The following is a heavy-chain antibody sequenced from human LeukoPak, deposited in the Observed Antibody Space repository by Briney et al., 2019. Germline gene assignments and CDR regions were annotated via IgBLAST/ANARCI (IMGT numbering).Heavy chain of an antibody. D-gene: IGHD3-10*01. CDR2: ISYDGSNK. J-gene: IGHJ3*02. CDR1: GFTFSSYA. V-gene: IGHV3-30-3*01. CDR3: ARDHPSYGWDSPDAFDI. Sequence: GGSLNLSCAASGFTFSSYAMHWVRQAPGKGLEWVAVISYDGSNKYYADSVKGRFTISRDNSKNTLYLQMNSLRAEDTAVYYCARDHPSYGWDSPDAFDIWGQGTMVTVSS.